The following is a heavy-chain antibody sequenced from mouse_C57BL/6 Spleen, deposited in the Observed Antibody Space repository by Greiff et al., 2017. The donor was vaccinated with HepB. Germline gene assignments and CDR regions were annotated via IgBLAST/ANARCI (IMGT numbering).Heavy chain of an antibody. CDR1: GYTFTDYE. D-gene: IGHD2-1*01. V-gene: IGHV1-15*01. Sequence: VQLQESGAELVRPGASVTLSCKASGYTFTDYEMHWVKQTPVHGLEWIGAIDPETGGTAYNQKFKGKAILTADKSSSTAYMELRSLTSEDSAVYYCTSYWSYWGQGTLVTVSA. CDR3: TSYWSY. CDR2: IDPETGGT. J-gene: IGHJ3*01.